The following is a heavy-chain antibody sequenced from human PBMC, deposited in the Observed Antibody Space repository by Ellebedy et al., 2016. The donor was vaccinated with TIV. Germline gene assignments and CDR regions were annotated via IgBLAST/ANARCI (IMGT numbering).Heavy chain of an antibody. J-gene: IGHJ5*02. D-gene: IGHD3-16*01. V-gene: IGHV3-7*04. Sequence: GGSLRLSCVASGFSFRSYWMSWVRQAPGKGLEWVANIDQDGSTQYYVDSVKGRFTISRDNAKNSLFLQMNSLRVEDTAVYYCARGGSYGDYAVQVNSWFDRWGRGTLVSVSS. CDR1: GFSFRSYW. CDR3: ARGGSYGDYAVQVNSWFDR. CDR2: IDQDGSTQ.